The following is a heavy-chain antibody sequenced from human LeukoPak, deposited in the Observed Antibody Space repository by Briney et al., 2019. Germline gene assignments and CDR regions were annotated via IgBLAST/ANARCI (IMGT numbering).Heavy chain of an antibody. J-gene: IGHJ5*02. D-gene: IGHD3-9*01. Sequence: GGSLRLSCVASGFTYSHNGMHWVRQAPGKGLEWVVFIQYDGNTIFYADSVKGRFTISRDNSKNTVSLQMNSLRAEDTALYYCARDLDWGAFDAWGQGTLVTVSS. CDR1: GFTYSHNG. CDR3: ARDLDWGAFDA. CDR2: IQYDGNTI. V-gene: IGHV3-30*02.